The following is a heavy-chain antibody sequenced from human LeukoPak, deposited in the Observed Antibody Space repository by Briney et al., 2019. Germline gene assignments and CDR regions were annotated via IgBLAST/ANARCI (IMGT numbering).Heavy chain of an antibody. D-gene: IGHD6-19*01. Sequence: GGSLRLSCAASGFTFYDYGMSWVRQAPGKGLEWGSGINWNGGSTGYADSVKGRFSISRDNAKNSLDLQMKSLRAEDTALYYCARDLAKSSGWYNGQRSFDYLVQGTLVTVSS. V-gene: IGHV3-20*04. J-gene: IGHJ4*02. CDR3: ARDLAKSSGWYNGQRSFDY. CDR2: INWNGGST. CDR1: GFTFYDYG.